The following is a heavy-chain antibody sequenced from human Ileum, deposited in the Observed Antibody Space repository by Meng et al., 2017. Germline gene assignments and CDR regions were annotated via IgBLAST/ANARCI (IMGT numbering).Heavy chain of an antibody. CDR2: IKSTTHGGTT. Sequence: EVQLMESWGGLVKPGESLRLSCAASGLTFSNAWMTWVRQAPGKGLEWIGQIKSTTHGGTTDYAAPVTGRFIISRDDSKNTLYLQMSSLKTEDTAVYYCTTNRGISWGQGTLVTVSS. J-gene: IGHJ5*02. CDR3: TTNRGIS. CDR1: GLTFSNAW. V-gene: IGHV3-15*01.